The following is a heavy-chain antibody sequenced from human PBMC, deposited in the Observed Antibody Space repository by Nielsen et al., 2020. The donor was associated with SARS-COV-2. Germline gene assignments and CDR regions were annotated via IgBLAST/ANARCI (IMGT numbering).Heavy chain of an antibody. CDR1: GFTFDDYA. D-gene: IGHD2-15*01. CDR2: ISWNSGSI. Sequence: GGSLRLSCAASGFTFDDYAMQWVRQAPGKGLEWVSGISWNSGSIGYADSVKGRFTISRDNAKNSLYLQMNSLRAEDTALYYCATLGGGYYYYYGMDVWGQGTTVTVSS. J-gene: IGHJ6*02. V-gene: IGHV3-9*01. CDR3: ATLGGGYYYYYGMDV.